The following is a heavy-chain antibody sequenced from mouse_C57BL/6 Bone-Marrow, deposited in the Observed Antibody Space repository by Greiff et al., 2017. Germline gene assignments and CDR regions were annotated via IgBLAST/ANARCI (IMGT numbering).Heavy chain of an antibody. Sequence: VQLQQSGAELARPGASVKMSCKASGYTFTSYTMHWVKQRPGQGLEWIGYINPSSGYTKYNQKFKDKATLTADKSSSTAYMQLSSLTSEDSAVHYCALADWFAYWGQGTLVTVSA. J-gene: IGHJ3*01. CDR1: GYTFTSYT. V-gene: IGHV1-4*01. CDR3: ALADWFAY. CDR2: INPSSGYT.